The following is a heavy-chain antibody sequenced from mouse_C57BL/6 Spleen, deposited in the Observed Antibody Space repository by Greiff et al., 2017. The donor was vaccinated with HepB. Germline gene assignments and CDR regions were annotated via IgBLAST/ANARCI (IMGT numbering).Heavy chain of an antibody. J-gene: IGHJ1*03. CDR1: GYTFTSYW. CDR2: INPSNGGT. D-gene: IGHD1-1*01. CDR3: ARSVITTWYFDV. V-gene: IGHV1-53*01. Sequence: QVQLQQPGTELVKPGASVKLSCKASGYTFTSYWMHWVKQRPGQGLEWIGNINPSNGGTNYNEKFKSKATLTVDKSSSTAYMQLSSLTSEDSAVYDCARSVITTWYFDVWGTGTTVTVSS.